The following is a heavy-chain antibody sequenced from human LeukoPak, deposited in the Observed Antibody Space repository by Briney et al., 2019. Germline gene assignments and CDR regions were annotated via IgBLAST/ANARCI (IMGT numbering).Heavy chain of an antibody. Sequence: PSETLSLTCTVSGGSISSSSYYWGWIRQPPGKGLEWIGSIYYSGSTYYNPSLKSRVTISVDTSKNQFSLKLSSVTAADTAVYYCARGSGIAAAGTYWGQGTLVTVSS. CDR1: GGSISSSSYY. D-gene: IGHD6-13*01. V-gene: IGHV4-39*07. CDR2: IYYSGST. CDR3: ARGSGIAAAGTY. J-gene: IGHJ4*02.